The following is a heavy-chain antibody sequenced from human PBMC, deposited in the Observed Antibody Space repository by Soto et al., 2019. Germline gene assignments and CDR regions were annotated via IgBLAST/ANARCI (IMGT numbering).Heavy chain of an antibody. J-gene: IGHJ4*02. V-gene: IGHV3-30*14. CDR3: VKGEYYYDSSGYYPFDY. CDR1: GFTFSSYV. Sequence: GGSLRLSCAASGFTFSSYVMHWVRQTPGKGLEWVAFISHDGNNKYYADSVKGRFTISRDNSKNTQYLQMSSLRADDTAVYYCVKGEYYYDSSGYYPFDYWGQGTLVTVSS. CDR2: ISHDGNNK. D-gene: IGHD3-22*01.